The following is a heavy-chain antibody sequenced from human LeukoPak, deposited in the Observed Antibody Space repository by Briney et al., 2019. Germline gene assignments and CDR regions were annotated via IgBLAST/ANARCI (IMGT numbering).Heavy chain of an antibody. Sequence: GSLTLSCAASGFTFSNFWMSWVRQAPGKGLEWVANINRDGREKYYVDSVKGRFTICRDNAKNSLYLQMNSLRAEDTAVYYCAKEGGSPYYDFWSGYSRWFDPWGQGTLVTVSS. J-gene: IGHJ5*02. CDR1: GFTFSNFW. CDR3: AKEGGSPYYDFWSGYSRWFDP. D-gene: IGHD3-3*01. V-gene: IGHV3-7*01. CDR2: INRDGREK.